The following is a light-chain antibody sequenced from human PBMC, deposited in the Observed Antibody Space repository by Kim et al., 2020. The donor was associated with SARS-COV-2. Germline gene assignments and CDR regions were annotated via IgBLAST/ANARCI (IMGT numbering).Light chain of an antibody. CDR3: QSYDSSNQV. Sequence: GKALTVSCTRSSGSMASKYVQWYQQRPGSAPTTVIYEDNARPSGVPDRFSGSIDSSSNSASLTISGLKTEDEADYYCQSYDSSNQVFGGGTQLTVL. J-gene: IGLJ3*02. CDR2: EDN. V-gene: IGLV6-57*03. CDR1: SGSMASKY.